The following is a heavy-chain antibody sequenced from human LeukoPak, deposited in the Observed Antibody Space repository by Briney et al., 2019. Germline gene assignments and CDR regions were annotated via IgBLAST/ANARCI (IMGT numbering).Heavy chain of an antibody. Sequence: PSETLSLTCTVPGGSISSYYWSWIRQPAGKGLEWIGRIQSTGTTYFNPSLKSRVTMSIDTSKNQVSLKLSSVTAADTAVYYCARERGGYSYGIDQWGQGTLVTVSS. V-gene: IGHV4-4*07. CDR2: IQSTGTT. CDR1: GGSISSYY. J-gene: IGHJ4*02. D-gene: IGHD5-18*01. CDR3: ARERGGYSYGIDQ.